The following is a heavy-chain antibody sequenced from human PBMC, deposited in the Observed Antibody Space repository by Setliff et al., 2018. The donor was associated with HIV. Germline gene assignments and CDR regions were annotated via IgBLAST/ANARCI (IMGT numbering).Heavy chain of an antibody. CDR2: IYYDGRT. CDR3: ARGGAVSADFDS. D-gene: IGHD3-16*01. J-gene: IGHJ5*01. CDR1: GGSIRTGAYY. V-gene: IGHV4-39*07. Sequence: SETLSLTCTVPGGSIRTGAYYWGWIRQPPGKGLEWIGSIYYDGRTFYKPSLKSRLTISVDTSKNQFSLSLNSVTAADTAVYFCARGGAVSADFDSWGQGALVTVSS.